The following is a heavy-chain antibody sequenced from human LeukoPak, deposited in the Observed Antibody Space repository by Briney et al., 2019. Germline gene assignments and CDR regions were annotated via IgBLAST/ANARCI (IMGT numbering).Heavy chain of an antibody. J-gene: IGHJ6*03. CDR2: IYYSGSS. Sequence: PSQTLSLTCTVSGGSINNGGYYWSWIRQHPGKGLEWIGYIYYSGSSYYNPSLRSRVTISVDTSKNHFSLKLSSVTAADTAVYYCASCSSTSCYYYYYMDVWGKGTTVTVSS. D-gene: IGHD2-2*01. CDR3: ASCSSTSCYYYYYMDV. V-gene: IGHV4-31*03. CDR1: GGSINNGGYY.